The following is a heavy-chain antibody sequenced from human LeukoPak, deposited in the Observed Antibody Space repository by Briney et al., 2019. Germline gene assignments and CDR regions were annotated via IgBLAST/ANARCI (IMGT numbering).Heavy chain of an antibody. D-gene: IGHD4-17*01. V-gene: IGHV3-23*01. CDR2: ISGGGETT. CDR1: GFTFNNYA. Sequence: QPGGSLRLSCAASGFTFNNYAMNWVRQAPGKGLEWVSSISGGGETTYYADSAKGRFTIYRDNSQNTLYLQMNSLRAEDTAVYYCARDYADYVGYFFFDYWGQGTLVTVSS. J-gene: IGHJ4*02. CDR3: ARDYADYVGYFFFDY.